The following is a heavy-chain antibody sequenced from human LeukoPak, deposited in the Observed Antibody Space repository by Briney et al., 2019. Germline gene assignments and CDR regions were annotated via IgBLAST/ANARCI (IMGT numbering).Heavy chain of an antibody. J-gene: IGHJ4*02. CDR3: ARDEPYYDSSGYYPLDY. CDR1: GGTFSSYA. Sequence: SVKVSCKASGGTFSSYAISWVRQAPGQGLEWMGGIIPIFGTANYAQRFQGRVTITADESTSTAYMELSSLRSEDTAVYYCARDEPYYDSSGYYPLDYWGQGTLVTVSS. V-gene: IGHV1-69*13. CDR2: IIPIFGTA. D-gene: IGHD3-22*01.